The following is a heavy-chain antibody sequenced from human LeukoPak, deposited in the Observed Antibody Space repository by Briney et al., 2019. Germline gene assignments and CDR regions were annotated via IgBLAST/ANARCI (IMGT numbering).Heavy chain of an antibody. Sequence: GASVKVSCKASGYTFTSYYMHWVRQAPGQGLEWMGIINPSGGSTSYAQKFQGRVTMTRNTSISTAYMELSSLRSEDTAVYYCASESRGVITNYYYYMDVWGKGTTVTISS. CDR2: INPSGGST. D-gene: IGHD3-10*01. V-gene: IGHV1-46*01. J-gene: IGHJ6*03. CDR1: GYTFTSYY. CDR3: ASESRGVITNYYYYMDV.